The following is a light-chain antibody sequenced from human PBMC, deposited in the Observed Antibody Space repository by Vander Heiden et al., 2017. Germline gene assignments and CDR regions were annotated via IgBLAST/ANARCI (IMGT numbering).Light chain of an antibody. Sequence: DIQMTQSPSTLSASVGDRVTITCRASQSISSWLAWYQQKPGKAPKLLIYKASSLESGVPSRFSGSGSGTEFTLTICSLQPDDSATYYCQQYNSYWTFGQGTKVEIK. J-gene: IGKJ1*01. CDR2: KAS. CDR1: QSISSW. V-gene: IGKV1-5*03. CDR3: QQYNSYWT.